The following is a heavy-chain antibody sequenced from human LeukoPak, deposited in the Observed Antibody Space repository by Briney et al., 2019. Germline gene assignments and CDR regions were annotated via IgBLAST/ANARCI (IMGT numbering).Heavy chain of an antibody. CDR3: AKDPRYNWNDVL. D-gene: IGHD1-20*01. Sequence: GGSLRLSCAASGFTFSSYAMSWVRQAPGKGLEWVSAIGGSGFTYYSDSVKGRFTISRDNSKNTLYLQMNSLRAEDTAVYYCAKDPRYNWNDVLWGQGTLVTVSS. CDR2: IGGSGFT. CDR1: GFTFSSYA. J-gene: IGHJ4*02. V-gene: IGHV3-23*01.